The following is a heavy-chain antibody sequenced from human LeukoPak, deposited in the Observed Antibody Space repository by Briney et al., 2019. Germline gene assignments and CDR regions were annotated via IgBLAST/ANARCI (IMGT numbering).Heavy chain of an antibody. CDR2: IGPTSTKN. CDR1: GFTFSSYG. CDR3: ARGGNWFDP. J-gene: IGHJ5*02. D-gene: IGHD3-16*01. Sequence: HPGRSLRLSCAASGFTFSSYGMHWVRQAPGKGLEWISYIGPTSTKNSYADSVEGRFTISRDNDRNSLYLQMDSLEDGDTAIYYCARGGNWFDPWGQGTLVTVSS. V-gene: IGHV3-48*02.